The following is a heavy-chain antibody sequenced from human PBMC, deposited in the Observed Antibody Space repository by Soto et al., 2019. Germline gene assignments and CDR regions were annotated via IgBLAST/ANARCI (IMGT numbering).Heavy chain of an antibody. J-gene: IGHJ6*02. Sequence: GGSLRLSCSASGFTFSSYAMHWVRQAPGKGLEYVSAISSNGGSTYYADSVKGRFTISRYNSKNTLYLQMSSLRAEDTAVYYCVKTLAAADNRRLGYYGMDVWGQGTTVTVSS. V-gene: IGHV3-64D*06. CDR1: GFTFSSYA. CDR3: VKTLAAADNRRLGYYGMDV. CDR2: ISSNGGST. D-gene: IGHD6-13*01.